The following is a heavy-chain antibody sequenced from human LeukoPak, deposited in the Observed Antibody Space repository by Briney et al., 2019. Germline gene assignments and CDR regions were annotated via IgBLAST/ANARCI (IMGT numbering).Heavy chain of an antibody. CDR3: ARDRNKWFGELLDAFDI. CDR2: INPSGGDT. D-gene: IGHD3-10*01. V-gene: IGHV1-46*01. CDR1: GYTFTGYY. J-gene: IGHJ3*02. Sequence: ASVKVSCKASGYTFTGYYMHWVRQAPGQGLEWMGIINPSGGDTSYAQKFQGRVTMTRDTSTSTVYMELSSLRSEDTAVYYCARDRNKWFGELLDAFDIWGQGTMVTVSS.